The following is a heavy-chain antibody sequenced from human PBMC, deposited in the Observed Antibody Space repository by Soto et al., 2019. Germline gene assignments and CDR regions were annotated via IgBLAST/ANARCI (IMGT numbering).Heavy chain of an antibody. CDR3: AGGPVVLQHVVVVAAFDY. J-gene: IGHJ4*02. D-gene: IGHD2-15*01. V-gene: IGHV4-39*01. CDR2: IYYSGST. Sequence: QLQLQESGPGLVKPSETLSLTCTVSGGSISSSSYYWGLIRQPPGKGLEWIGSIYYSGSTYYNPDLKSRVTITVDTSKIQFSLKLSSVTAAHTAVYYCAGGPVVLQHVVVVAAFDYWGQGALVTVSS. CDR1: GGSISSSSYY.